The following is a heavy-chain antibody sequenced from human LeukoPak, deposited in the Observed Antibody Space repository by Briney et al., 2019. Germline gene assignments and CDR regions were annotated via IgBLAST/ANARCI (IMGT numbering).Heavy chain of an antibody. V-gene: IGHV3-64*01. CDR1: GFTFSSYA. CDR3: ARGKKYYYDSSGYYGGDY. CDR2: ISSNGGST. D-gene: IGHD3-22*01. Sequence: GGSLRLSCAASGFTFSSYAMHWVRQAPGKGLEYVSAISSNGGSTYYANSVKGRFTISRDNSKNTLYLQMGSLRAEDMAVYYCARGKKYYYDSSGYYGGDYWGQGTLVTVSS. J-gene: IGHJ4*02.